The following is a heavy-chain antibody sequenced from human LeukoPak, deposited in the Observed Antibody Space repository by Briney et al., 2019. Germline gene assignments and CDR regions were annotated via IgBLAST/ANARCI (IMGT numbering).Heavy chain of an antibody. V-gene: IGHV3-30*18. CDR2: ISYDGSNK. CDR3: AKDLVPTNSWYGGIDY. Sequence: PGGSLRLSCAASGFTFSSYGMHWVRQAPGKGLEWVAVISYDGSNKYYADSVKGRFTISRDNSKNTLYLQMNSLRAEDTAVYYCAKDLVPTNSWYGGIDYWGQGTLVTVSS. CDR1: GFTFSSYG. D-gene: IGHD6-13*01. J-gene: IGHJ4*02.